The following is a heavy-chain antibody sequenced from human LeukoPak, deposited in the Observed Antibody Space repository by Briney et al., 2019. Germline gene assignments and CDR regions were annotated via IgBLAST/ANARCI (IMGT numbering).Heavy chain of an antibody. CDR1: GLTFSSYW. J-gene: IGHJ4*02. Sequence: AGGSLRLSCPASGLTFSSYWMHWVGPAPGKGLVWVSRINSDGSSTSYADSVKGRFTISRDNAKNTLYLQMNSLRAEDTAVYYCAREDHNYYYDSSGYYDWGQGTLVTVSS. V-gene: IGHV3-74*01. CDR2: INSDGSST. D-gene: IGHD3-22*01. CDR3: AREDHNYYYDSSGYYD.